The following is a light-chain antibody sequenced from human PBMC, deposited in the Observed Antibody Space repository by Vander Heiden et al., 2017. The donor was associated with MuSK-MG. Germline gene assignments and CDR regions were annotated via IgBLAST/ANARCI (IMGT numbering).Light chain of an antibody. CDR2: AAS. Sequence: DIQMSQSPSSLSASVGDRVTITCRASQYISNYLNWYQQKTGKAPDLLISAASSVQPGVPSRFIGSESGTEFTLTISSLQPEDLATYYCQQTDDTPPTFGQGTKVEIK. CDR3: QQTDDTPPT. CDR1: QYISNY. V-gene: IGKV1-39*01. J-gene: IGKJ1*01.